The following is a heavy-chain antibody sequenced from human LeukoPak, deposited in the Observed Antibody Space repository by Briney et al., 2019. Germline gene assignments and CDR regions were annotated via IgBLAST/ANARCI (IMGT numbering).Heavy chain of an antibody. CDR2: IYYTGST. CDR1: GGSVNSGSHY. J-gene: IGHJ4*02. Sequence: SETLSLTCTVSGGSVNSGSHYWSWIRQPPGKGLEWIGYIYYTGSTNYNPSLKSRVTISVDTSKNQFSLRLSSVTAADAAVYYCASYSYYYDSSGYFDYWGQGTLVTVSS. D-gene: IGHD3-22*01. V-gene: IGHV4-61*01. CDR3: ASYSYYYDSSGYFDY.